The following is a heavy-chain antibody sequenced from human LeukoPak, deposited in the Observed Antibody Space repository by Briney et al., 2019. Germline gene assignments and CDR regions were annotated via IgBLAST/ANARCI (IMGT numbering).Heavy chain of an antibody. CDR3: VRVDCSSTRSHYYGVFDY. CDR1: GYTFTSYD. V-gene: IGHV1-8*03. CDR2: MNPNSGNT. D-gene: IGHD2-2*01. J-gene: IGHJ4*02. Sequence: ASVKVSCKASGYTFTSYDINWVRQATGHGLEWMRWMNPNSGNTGYAQKFQGRVTITRNTSISTAYMELSSLRSEHTAVQYCVRVDCSSTRSHYYGVFDYWGQGTLVTVSS.